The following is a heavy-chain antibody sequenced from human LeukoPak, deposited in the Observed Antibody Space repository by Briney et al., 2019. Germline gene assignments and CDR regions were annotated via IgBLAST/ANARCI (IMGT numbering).Heavy chain of an antibody. CDR3: ARDLGRLVEILVGATRGGY. Sequence: ASVKVSCKASGYTFTSYGISWVRQAPGQGLEWMGWISAYNGNTNYAQKLQGRVTMTTDTSTSTAYMELRSLRSDDTAVYYCARDLGRLVEILVGATRGGYWGQGTLVTVSS. D-gene: IGHD1-26*01. CDR1: GYTFTSYG. V-gene: IGHV1-18*01. J-gene: IGHJ4*02. CDR2: ISAYNGNT.